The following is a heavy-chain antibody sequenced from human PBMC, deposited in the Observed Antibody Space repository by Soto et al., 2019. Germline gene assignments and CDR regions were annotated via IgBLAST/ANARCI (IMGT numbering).Heavy chain of an antibody. CDR2: ISGSGGST. CDR1: GFTFSSYA. D-gene: IGHD3-3*01. J-gene: IGHJ6*02. CDR3: ASPYYDFWSGYYTRSYYYYYGMDV. Sequence: GGSLRLSCAASGFTFSSYAMSWVRQAPGKGLEWVSAISGSGGSTYYADSVKGRFTISRDNSKNTLYLQMNSLRAEDTAVYYCASPYYDFWSGYYTRSYYYYYGMDVWGQGTTVTISS. V-gene: IGHV3-23*01.